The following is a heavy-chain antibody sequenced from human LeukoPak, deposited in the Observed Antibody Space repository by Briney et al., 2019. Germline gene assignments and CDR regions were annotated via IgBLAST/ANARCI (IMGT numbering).Heavy chain of an antibody. J-gene: IGHJ4*02. CDR1: GFTFRIYV. V-gene: IGHV3-48*01. CDR3: ARATRNGYDY. CDR2: ISHTSDSI. D-gene: IGHD5-24*01. Sequence: GGSLRLSCVASGFTFRIYVMNWVRQAPGKGPEWVSYISHTSDSILYADSVKGRFTMSRDNAKKSLYLQMNSLRAEDSAVYYCARATRNGYDYWGQGTLVTVSS.